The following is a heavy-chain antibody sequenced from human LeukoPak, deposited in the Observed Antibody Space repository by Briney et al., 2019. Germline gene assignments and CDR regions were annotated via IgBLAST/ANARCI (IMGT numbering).Heavy chain of an antibody. CDR3: ARANPPIAAVAGLVAFDI. J-gene: IGHJ3*02. CDR2: IYHSGST. Sequence: KPSETLSFTCAVSGGSISSSNWWSWVSQPPGKGLEWIGEIYHSGSTNYNPSLKSRVTISVDKFKNQFSLKLSSVTAADTAVYYCARANPPIAAVAGLVAFDIWGQGTMVTVSS. V-gene: IGHV4-4*02. D-gene: IGHD6-19*01. CDR1: GGSISSSNW.